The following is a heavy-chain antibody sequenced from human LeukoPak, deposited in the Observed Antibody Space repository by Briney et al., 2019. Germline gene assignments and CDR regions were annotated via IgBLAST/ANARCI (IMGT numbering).Heavy chain of an antibody. D-gene: IGHD4-17*01. CDR2: IYYSGNT. V-gene: IGHV4-39*07. J-gene: IGHJ4*02. CDR3: ARSFYGDSPFDY. Sequence: SETLSLTCTVSGGSISSSTYYWGWIRQPPGKGLEWIGSIYYSGNTYYNPSLKSRVTISVDTSKNQFSLKLTSVAAADTAVYYCARSFYGDSPFDYWGQGTLVTVSS. CDR1: GGSISSSTYY.